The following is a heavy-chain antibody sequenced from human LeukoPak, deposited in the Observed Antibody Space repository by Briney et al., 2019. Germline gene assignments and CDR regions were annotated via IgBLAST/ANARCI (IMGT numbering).Heavy chain of an antibody. CDR1: GGTFSSYA. Sequence: ASVKVSCKASGGTFSSYAISWVRQAPGQGLEWMGWIHPKTGNPTYAQGFTGRFVFSLDTSVSTTYLQISSLKAEDTAVYYCARAYQRLGELSLPDYWGQGTLVTVSS. CDR2: IHPKTGNP. V-gene: IGHV7-4-1*02. J-gene: IGHJ4*02. D-gene: IGHD3-16*02. CDR3: ARAYQRLGELSLPDY.